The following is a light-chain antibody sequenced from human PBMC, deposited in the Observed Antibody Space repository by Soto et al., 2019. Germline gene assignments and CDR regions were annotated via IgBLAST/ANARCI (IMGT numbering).Light chain of an antibody. V-gene: IGKV3-20*01. CDR3: QQYGSSQWT. J-gene: IGKJ1*01. CDR2: GAS. CDR1: QSVSSSY. Sequence: ELVLTQSPGTLSLSPGERATLSCRASQSVSSSYLAWYQQKPGQAPRLLIYGASSRATGIPDRFSGSGSGTDFTLTISRLEPEDFAVYYWQQYGSSQWTFGQGTKVDIX.